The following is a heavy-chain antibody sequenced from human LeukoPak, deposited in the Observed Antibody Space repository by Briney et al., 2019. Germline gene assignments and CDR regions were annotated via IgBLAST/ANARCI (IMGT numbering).Heavy chain of an antibody. D-gene: IGHD6-13*01. Sequence: GGSLRLSCAASGFTFSSYGMSWVRQAPGKGLEWVSAIGGRDGSTYYADSVKGRFTISRDNAKNSLYLQMNSLRAEDTAVYYCARGRSSSWYDSCFDYWGQGTLVTVSS. CDR3: ARGRSSSWYDSCFDY. CDR2: IGGRDGST. V-gene: IGHV3-23*01. CDR1: GFTFSSYG. J-gene: IGHJ4*02.